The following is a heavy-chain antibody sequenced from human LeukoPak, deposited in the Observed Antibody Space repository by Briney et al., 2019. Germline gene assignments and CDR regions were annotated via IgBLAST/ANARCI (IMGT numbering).Heavy chain of an antibody. Sequence: GGSLRLSCAASGFTFSSYSMNWVRQAPGKGLEWVSYISSSSSYIYYADSVKGRFTISRDNAKNSLYLQMNSLRAEDTAVYYCASGYSGYDERGDWGQGTLVTVSS. CDR3: ASGYSGYDERGD. V-gene: IGHV3-21*05. CDR2: ISSSSSYI. CDR1: GFTFSSYS. D-gene: IGHD5-12*01. J-gene: IGHJ4*02.